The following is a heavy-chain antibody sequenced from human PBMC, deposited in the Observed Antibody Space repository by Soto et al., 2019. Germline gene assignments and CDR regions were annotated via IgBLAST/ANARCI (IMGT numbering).Heavy chain of an antibody. J-gene: IGHJ4*02. V-gene: IGHV2-5*02. CDR1: GFSLTANGVG. CDR3: ATLTGSH. Sequence: SGPTLVNPTQTLTLTFSFSGFSLTANGVGVGWVRQPPGLALEWLAMVYWDDDKHYSASLRSRLSITKDTSKSQVVLTMTNMDPVDTGTYYCATLTGSHWGQGALVTVSS. D-gene: IGHD3-9*01. CDR2: VYWDDDK.